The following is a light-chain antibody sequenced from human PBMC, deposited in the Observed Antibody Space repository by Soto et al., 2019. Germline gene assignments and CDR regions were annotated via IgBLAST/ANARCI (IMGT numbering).Light chain of an antibody. CDR1: HYVYSN. CDR3: QQYHNLWT. J-gene: IGKJ1*01. CDR2: RAS. V-gene: IGKV3-15*01. Sequence: EIVMTQSPATLSVSPGERATRSCTASHYVYSNVAWFQQRPGQAPRLLIYRASTRATGTPARFSGSGSGTEFTLTITSLQSEDFALYYCQQYHNLWTFGRGTKVDIK.